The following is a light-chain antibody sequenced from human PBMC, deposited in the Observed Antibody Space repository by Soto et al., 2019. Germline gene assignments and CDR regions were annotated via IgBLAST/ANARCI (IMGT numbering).Light chain of an antibody. Sequence: EIVLTQCPGTLSLSPGERATLSCRASQSVSSSYLAWYQQKPGQAPRLLIYGASSRATGIPDRFSGSGSGTDFTLTISRLETEDFAVYYCQQYGSSPLTFGQGTRLEIK. CDR1: QSVSSSY. V-gene: IGKV3-20*01. J-gene: IGKJ5*01. CDR3: QQYGSSPLT. CDR2: GAS.